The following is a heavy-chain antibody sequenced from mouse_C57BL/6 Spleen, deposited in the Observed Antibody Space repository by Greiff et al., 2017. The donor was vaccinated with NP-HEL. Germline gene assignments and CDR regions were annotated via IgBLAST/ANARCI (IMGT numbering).Heavy chain of an antibody. Sequence: VQLQQSGPELVKPGASVKIPCKASGYTFTDYNMDWVKQSHGNSLEWIGDINPNNGGTIYNQKFKGKATLTVDKSSSTAYMELRSLTSEDTAVYYCARPYGSSYGYWYFDVWGTGTTVTVSS. J-gene: IGHJ1*03. V-gene: IGHV1-18*01. CDR1: GYTFTDYN. D-gene: IGHD1-1*01. CDR3: ARPYGSSYGYWYFDV. CDR2: INPNNGGT.